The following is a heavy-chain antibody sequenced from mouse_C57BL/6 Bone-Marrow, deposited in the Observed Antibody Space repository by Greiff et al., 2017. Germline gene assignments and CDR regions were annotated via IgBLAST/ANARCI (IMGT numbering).Heavy chain of an antibody. D-gene: IGHD1-1*01. CDR1: GYTFTDYN. CDR3: ARRGNYYGSSGYFDY. J-gene: IGHJ2*01. V-gene: IGHV1-22*01. CDR2: INPNNGGT. Sequence: EVKLVESGPELVKPGASVKMSCKASGYTFTDYNMHWVKQSHGKSLEWIGYINPNNGGTSYNQKFKGKATLTVNKSSSTAYMELRSLTSEDSAVYYWARRGNYYGSSGYFDYWGQGTTLTVSS.